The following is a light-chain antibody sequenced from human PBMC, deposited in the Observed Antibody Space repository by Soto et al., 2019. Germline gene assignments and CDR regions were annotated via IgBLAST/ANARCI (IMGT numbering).Light chain of an antibody. CDR2: EVN. Sequence: QSALTQPPSASGSPGQSVTISCTGTSSDIGTYNYISWYQHHPGKAPKLMIFEVNKRPSGVPYRFSGSTSGNTASLTVSGLQSEDEGDYYCSSSAGRSYVFGTGTKLTVL. CDR1: SSDIGTYNY. V-gene: IGLV2-8*01. J-gene: IGLJ1*01. CDR3: SSSAGRSYV.